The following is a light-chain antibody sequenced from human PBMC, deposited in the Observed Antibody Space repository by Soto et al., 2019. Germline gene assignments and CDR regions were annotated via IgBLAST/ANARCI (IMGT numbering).Light chain of an antibody. CDR3: QHYVTWPLT. CDR2: GAS. V-gene: IGKV3-20*01. Sequence: EIVLTQSPGTLSLSPGERATLSCRASQTFTTSSLAWYQQKPGQAPRLLISGASNRATGIPDRFSGSGSGTDFTLTISRLEPEDFAVYYCQHYVTWPLTFGGGTKVESK. CDR1: QTFTTSS. J-gene: IGKJ4*01.